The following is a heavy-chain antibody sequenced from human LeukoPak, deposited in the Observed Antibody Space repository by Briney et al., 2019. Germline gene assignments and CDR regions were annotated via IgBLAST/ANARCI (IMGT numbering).Heavy chain of an antibody. V-gene: IGHV4-59*01. D-gene: IGHD6-6*01. CDR1: GGSISSYY. Sequence: SETLSLTCTVSGGSISSYYWSWIRQPPGKGLEWIGYIYYSGSTNYNPSLKSRVTISVDTSKNQFSLKLSSVTAADTAVYYCARLRKPSIAARLPGGHRYFDLWGRGTLVTVSS. J-gene: IGHJ2*01. CDR3: ARLRKPSIAARLPGGHRYFDL. CDR2: IYYSGST.